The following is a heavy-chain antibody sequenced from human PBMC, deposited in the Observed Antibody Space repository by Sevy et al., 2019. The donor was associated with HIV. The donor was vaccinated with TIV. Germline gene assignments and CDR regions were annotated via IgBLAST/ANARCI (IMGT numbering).Heavy chain of an antibody. Sequence: GGSLRLSCAASGFSFSSYAMNWVRLAPGKGLEWVSSISSTPGYIYYADSVKGRFTISRDNAKNSLYLQMNSLRAEDTAVYYCARHTVTTIRGAFDFWGQGTMATVSS. J-gene: IGHJ3*01. CDR1: GFSFSSYA. V-gene: IGHV3-21*01. CDR3: ARHTVTTIRGAFDF. D-gene: IGHD4-17*01. CDR2: ISSTPGYI.